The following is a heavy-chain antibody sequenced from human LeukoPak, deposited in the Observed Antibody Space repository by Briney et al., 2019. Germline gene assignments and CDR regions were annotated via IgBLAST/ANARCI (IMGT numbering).Heavy chain of an antibody. Sequence: SETLSLTCTVSGDSLSSYYWSWIRQPPGKGLEWIGYIYYSGSTNYNPSLKSRVTISVDTSKNQFSLKVNSVTAADTAVYYCARDSSGWSYGAFDIWGQGTMVTVSS. CDR2: IYYSGST. V-gene: IGHV4-59*01. CDR1: GDSLSSYY. CDR3: ARDSSGWSYGAFDI. D-gene: IGHD6-19*01. J-gene: IGHJ3*02.